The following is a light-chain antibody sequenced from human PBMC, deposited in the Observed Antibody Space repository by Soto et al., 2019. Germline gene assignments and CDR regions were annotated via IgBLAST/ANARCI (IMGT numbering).Light chain of an antibody. J-gene: IGKJ4*01. V-gene: IGKV1-33*01. CDR1: QDIRED. Sequence: DIQMTQSPSSLSASVGDRVTITCQASQDIREDLNWYQQKAGKAPQLLIYDASNLETGVPSRFTGSGSGTDFTFTISSLQPEDIATYFCQQYNNLPLTFGGETKVEI. CDR2: DAS. CDR3: QQYNNLPLT.